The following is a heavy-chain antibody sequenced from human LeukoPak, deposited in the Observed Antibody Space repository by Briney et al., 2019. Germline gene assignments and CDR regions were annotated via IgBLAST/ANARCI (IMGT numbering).Heavy chain of an antibody. CDR2: IIPIFGTA. Sequence: SVKASCNASGGTFSSYAISWVRPPPGQGLEWMGGIIPIFGTANDAQKFQGRVTITTDESSSTAYMELSSLRSEDTAVYYCARAPKGPDGYNLLRNAFDIWGQGTMVTVSS. CDR1: GGTFSSYA. J-gene: IGHJ3*02. CDR3: ARAPKGPDGYNLLRNAFDI. V-gene: IGHV1-69*05. D-gene: IGHD5-24*01.